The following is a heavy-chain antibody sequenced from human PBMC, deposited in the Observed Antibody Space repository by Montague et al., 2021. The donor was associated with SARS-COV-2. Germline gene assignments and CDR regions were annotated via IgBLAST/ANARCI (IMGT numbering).Heavy chain of an antibody. CDR2: LISDGRTT. V-gene: IGHV3-74*01. CDR1: GFAFGNFW. CDR3: ARGGYSHGFQPEYWYLDL. J-gene: IGHJ2*01. Sequence: SLRLSCAASGFAFGNFWMPWVRQAPVKGLVWFSRLISDGRTTSHXDPXNVRFTISRDNATNTLYLQMNRLRAEDTTVYYCARGGYSHGFQPEYWYLDLWCRGTLVTVSS. D-gene: IGHD5-18*01.